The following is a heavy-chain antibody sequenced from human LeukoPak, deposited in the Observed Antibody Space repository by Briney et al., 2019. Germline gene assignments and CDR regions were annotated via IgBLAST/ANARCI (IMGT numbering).Heavy chain of an antibody. J-gene: IGHJ4*02. CDR3: ARLLGYCTSTNCYGYFDY. Sequence: GESLKISCKGSGYSFITYWIGWVRQMPGKGLEWMGIIYPGDSDTRYSPSFQGQVTISADKSVSTAYLQWSSLKASDSAMYYCARLLGYCTSTNCYGYFDYWGQGTLVTVSS. D-gene: IGHD2-2*01. CDR2: IYPGDSDT. CDR1: GYSFITYW. V-gene: IGHV5-51*01.